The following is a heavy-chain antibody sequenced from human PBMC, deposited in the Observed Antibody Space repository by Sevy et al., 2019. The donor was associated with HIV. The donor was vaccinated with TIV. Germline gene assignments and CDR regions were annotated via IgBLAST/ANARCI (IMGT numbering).Heavy chain of an antibody. J-gene: IGHJ4*02. D-gene: IGHD1-26*01. CDR1: GFTFSTYW. Sequence: GGSLRLSCAASGFTFSTYWMHWVRQAPGKGLVWVSRIKNDGGSTAYADSVKGRFTISRDNAKNTLYLQMNSLRAEDTAVYYCARDLQGESFRSFDFWGQGILVTVSS. CDR2: IKNDGGST. CDR3: ARDLQGESFRSFDF. V-gene: IGHV3-74*03.